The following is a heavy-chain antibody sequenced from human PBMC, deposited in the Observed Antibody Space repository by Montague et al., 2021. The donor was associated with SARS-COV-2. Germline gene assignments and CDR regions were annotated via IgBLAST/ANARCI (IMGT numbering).Heavy chain of an antibody. CDR3: ARHASYDYSKDLYYYYYGRDV. D-gene: IGHD4-11*01. CDR1: GGSISSSSYY. J-gene: IGHJ6*01. Sequence: SETLSLTCTVSGGSISSSSYYWGWIRQPPGKGLEWIGSIYYSGSTYYNPPLKSRVTISVDTSKNQFSLKLSSVTAADTAVYYCARHASYDYSKDLYYYYYGRDVWGQGTTVTVSS. CDR2: IYYSGST. V-gene: IGHV4-39*01.